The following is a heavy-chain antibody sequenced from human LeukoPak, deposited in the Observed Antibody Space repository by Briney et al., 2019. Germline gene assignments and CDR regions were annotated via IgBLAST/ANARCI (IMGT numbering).Heavy chain of an antibody. V-gene: IGHV4-59*13. CDR3: ARGRVSSSTWYSTYYYYFYMDV. Sequence: SETLSLTCSVSDDSITMYYWTWIRQPPGKGLEWIGYVDHAGSTNFNPSLNGRVSISRDTTNNLFSLRLRSVTAADTAVYFCARGRVSSSTWYSTYYYYFYMDVWGKGTTVTVSS. J-gene: IGHJ6*03. CDR2: VDHAGST. CDR1: DDSITMYY. D-gene: IGHD1-1*01.